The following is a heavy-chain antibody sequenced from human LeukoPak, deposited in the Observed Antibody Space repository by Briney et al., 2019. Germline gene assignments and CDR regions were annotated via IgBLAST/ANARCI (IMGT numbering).Heavy chain of an antibody. J-gene: IGHJ3*02. V-gene: IGHV3-21*01. D-gene: IGHD1-7*01. CDR1: GFTFSSYS. CDR3: ASGRNVGITGTTGAFDI. Sequence: GGYLRLSCAASGFTFSSYSMNWVRQAPGKGLEWVSSITSSSSYIYYADSVKGRFTISRDNAKNSLYLQMNSLGDEDTAVYYCASGRNVGITGTTGAFDIWGQGTMVTVSS. CDR2: ITSSSSYI.